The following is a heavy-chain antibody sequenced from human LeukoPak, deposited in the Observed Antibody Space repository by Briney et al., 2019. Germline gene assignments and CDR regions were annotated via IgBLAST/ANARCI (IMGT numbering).Heavy chain of an antibody. J-gene: IGHJ4*02. V-gene: IGHV3-53*01. D-gene: IGHD4-17*01. CDR2: IYSGGSGGST. CDR3: ATRGDYGDYWYYFDY. CDR1: GFTVSSNY. Sequence: GGSLRLSCAASGFTVSSNYMSWVRQAPGKGLEWVSVIYSGGSGGSTYYADSVKGRFTISRDNFKNTLYLQMNSLRAEDTAVYYCATRGDYGDYWYYFDYWGQGTLVTVSS.